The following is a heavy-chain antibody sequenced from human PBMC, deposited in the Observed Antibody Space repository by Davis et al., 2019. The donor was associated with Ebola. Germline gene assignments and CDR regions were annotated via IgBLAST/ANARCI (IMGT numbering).Heavy chain of an antibody. CDR3: ARDPIAVSGTFVYYYSGLDV. Sequence: AASVKVSCKASGYTFTSYYMHWVRQAPGQGLEWMGAISGYNDDTNFPQKFQGRVTMTTDTGTSTAYMELRSLTSDDTAVYYCARDPIAVSGTFVYYYSGLDVWGQGTTVTVSS. CDR2: ISGYNDDT. D-gene: IGHD6-19*01. V-gene: IGHV1-18*04. CDR1: GYTFTSYY. J-gene: IGHJ6*02.